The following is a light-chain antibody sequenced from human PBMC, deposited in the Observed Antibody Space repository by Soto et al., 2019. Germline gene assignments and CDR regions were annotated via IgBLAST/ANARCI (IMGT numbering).Light chain of an antibody. CDR1: SSDVGGYNY. CDR2: EVS. CDR3: SSYTSSSTLENV. V-gene: IGLV2-14*01. J-gene: IGLJ1*01. Sequence: SVLTQPASVSGSPGQSITISCTGTSSDVGGYNYVSWYQQHPGKAPKLMIYEVSNRPSGVSNRFSGSKSGNTASLTISGLQAEDEADYYCSSYTSSSTLENVFGTGT.